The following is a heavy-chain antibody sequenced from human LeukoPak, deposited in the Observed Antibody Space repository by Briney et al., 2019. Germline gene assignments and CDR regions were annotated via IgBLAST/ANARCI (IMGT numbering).Heavy chain of an antibody. CDR3: ARDPGPPRLDY. CDR2: IWYDGSNK. J-gene: IGHJ4*02. CDR1: GFTFSSYG. Sequence: PGGSLRLSCAASGFTFSSYGMHWVRQAPGKGPEWVAVIWYDGSNKYYADSVKGRFTISRDNSKNTLYLQMNSLRAEDTAVYYCARDPGPPRLDYWGQGTLVTVSS. V-gene: IGHV3-33*01.